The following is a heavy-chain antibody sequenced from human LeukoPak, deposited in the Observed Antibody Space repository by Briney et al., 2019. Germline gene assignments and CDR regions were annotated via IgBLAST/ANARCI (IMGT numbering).Heavy chain of an antibody. Sequence: PGGSLRLFCAASGFTFSSYAMRWVRQAPGKGLVWVSAITGGGGSIFYADSVKGRFTISRDNSKNTLYLQMNTLRAEDRAVHYCAKETPVGGTHDFDYWGQGTLVTVAS. V-gene: IGHV3-23*01. J-gene: IGHJ4*02. D-gene: IGHD1-26*01. CDR1: GFTFSSYA. CDR2: ITGGGGSI. CDR3: AKETPVGGTHDFDY.